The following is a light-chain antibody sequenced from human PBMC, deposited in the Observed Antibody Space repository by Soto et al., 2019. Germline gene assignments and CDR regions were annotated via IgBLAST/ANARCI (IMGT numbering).Light chain of an antibody. CDR1: QSVSSN. J-gene: IGKJ4*01. V-gene: IGKV3-15*01. CDR3: QQYIRWPRT. CDR2: GAS. Sequence: EIVMTQSPATLSVSPGERATLSCRASQSVSSNLAWYQQKPGQAPSLLIYGASTRATGTPARFSASGSGTEFTLTFSSLQSEDFAVYYCQQYIRWPRTFGGGTKVDIK.